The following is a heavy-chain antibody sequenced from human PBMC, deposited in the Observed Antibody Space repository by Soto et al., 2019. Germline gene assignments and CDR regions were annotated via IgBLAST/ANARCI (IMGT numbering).Heavy chain of an antibody. J-gene: IGHJ4*02. D-gene: IGHD4-17*01. CDR3: ARGNYGFNS. CDR1: GDSVSSNSAA. V-gene: IGHV6-1*01. CDR2: TYYRSKWSN. Sequence: SQTLSLTCAISGDSVSSNSAAWSGIRQSPSRGLEWLGRTYYRSKWSNDYAISVKSRITINPDTSKNQFSLHLNSVTPEDTAIYYCARGNYGFNSWGQGTLVTVSS.